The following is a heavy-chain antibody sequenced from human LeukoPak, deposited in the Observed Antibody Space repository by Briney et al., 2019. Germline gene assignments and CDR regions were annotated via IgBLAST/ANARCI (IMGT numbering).Heavy chain of an antibody. J-gene: IGHJ4*01. Sequence: GGSLRLSCAASGFTVSSNYMNWVRQAPGKGLEWISYISSSSRTVHYADSVKGRFTISRDNAKNSLYLQMNSLRDEDTAVYYCARARDGSYDYWGQGTLVTVSS. CDR3: ARARDGSYDY. CDR1: GFTVSSNY. CDR2: ISSSSRTV. V-gene: IGHV3-48*02. D-gene: IGHD1-26*01.